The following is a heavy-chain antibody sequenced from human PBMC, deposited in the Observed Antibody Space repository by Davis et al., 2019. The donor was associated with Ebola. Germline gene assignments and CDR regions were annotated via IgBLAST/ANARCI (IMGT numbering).Heavy chain of an antibody. J-gene: IGHJ4*02. Sequence: GESLKISCAASGFTFSSYAMHWVRQAPGKGLEWVAVLSYDGSNKYYADSVKGRFTISRDNSKNTLYLQMNSLRAEDTAVYYCARATVANYWGQGTLVTVSS. CDR2: LSYDGSNK. CDR3: ARATVANY. CDR1: GFTFSSYA. D-gene: IGHD4-23*01. V-gene: IGHV3-30*04.